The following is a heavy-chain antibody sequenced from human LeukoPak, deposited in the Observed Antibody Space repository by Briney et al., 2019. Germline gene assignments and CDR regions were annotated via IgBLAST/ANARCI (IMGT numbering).Heavy chain of an antibody. J-gene: IGHJ6*03. Sequence: GGSLRLSCAASGFTFSSYSMNWVRQAPGKGREWVSSISSSSSYIYYADSVKGRFTISRDNAKNSLYLQMNSLTAADTAVYYCARDESDGYYYYMDVWGKGTTVTVSS. D-gene: IGHD2-21*01. CDR3: ARDESDGYYYYMDV. CDR1: GFTFSSYS. CDR2: ISSSSSYI. V-gene: IGHV3-21*01.